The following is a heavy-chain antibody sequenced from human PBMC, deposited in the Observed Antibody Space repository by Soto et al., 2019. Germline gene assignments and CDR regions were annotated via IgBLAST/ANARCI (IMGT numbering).Heavy chain of an antibody. V-gene: IGHV4-30-4*01. J-gene: IGHJ5*02. CDR1: GGSISSGDYY. CDR2: IYYSGST. D-gene: IGHD2-2*01. CDR3: ARAMDCISTSCYVSWFDP. Sequence: QVQLQESGPGLVKPSQTLSLTCTVSGGSISSGDYYWSWIRQPPGKGLEWIGYIYYSGSTYYNPSLKGRVTISVDTSKNQFSLKLSSVTAADTAVYYCARAMDCISTSCYVSWFDPWGQGTLVTVSS.